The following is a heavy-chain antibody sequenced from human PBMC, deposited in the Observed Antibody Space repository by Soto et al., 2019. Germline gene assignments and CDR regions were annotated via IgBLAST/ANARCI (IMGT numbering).Heavy chain of an antibody. D-gene: IGHD2-8*02. CDR1: GFTFSTYS. CDR3: VKDRSDTWSFDY. CDR2: ISGTSGSI. Sequence: GSLRLSCAASGFTFSTYSMTWVRRAPGKGLEWVSYISGTSGSIYYADSAKGRFTISRDNAKNSLYLQMNSLRDEDTAVYYCVKDRSDTWSFDYWGQGTLVTVSS. J-gene: IGHJ4*02. V-gene: IGHV3-48*02.